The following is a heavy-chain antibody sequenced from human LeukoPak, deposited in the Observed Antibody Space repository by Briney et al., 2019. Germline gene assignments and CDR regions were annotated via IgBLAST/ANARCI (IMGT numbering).Heavy chain of an antibody. CDR1: GYTFTGYY. V-gene: IGHV1-2*02. J-gene: IGHJ5*02. CDR2: ISTSTGDT. D-gene: IGHD6-13*01. Sequence: ASVKVSCKASGYTFTGYYMHWVRQAPGQGPEWMGWISTSTGDTKYTQKFQGRVTLTTDTSTSTAYMELSRLRSDDTAVYYCARTRSSWRWFDPWGQGTLVTVSS. CDR3: ARTRSSWRWFDP.